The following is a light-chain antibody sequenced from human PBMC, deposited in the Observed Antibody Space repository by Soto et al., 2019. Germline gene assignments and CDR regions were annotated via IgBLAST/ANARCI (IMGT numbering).Light chain of an antibody. J-gene: IGKJ2*01. Sequence: IVMTQSPATLSVSPGGTATLSCRASQSISNNLAWYQQKPGQAPRLLIYDASTRATGIPARFSGSGSGTEFPLTISSLQSEDFAVYYCQQCNNWPPAFGQGTKLEI. CDR3: QQCNNWPPA. CDR1: QSISNN. CDR2: DAS. V-gene: IGKV3-15*01.